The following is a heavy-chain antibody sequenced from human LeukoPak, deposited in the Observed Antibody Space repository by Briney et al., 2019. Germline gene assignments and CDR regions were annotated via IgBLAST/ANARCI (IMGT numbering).Heavy chain of an antibody. Sequence: GGSLRLSCAASGFTFTTYGMHRVRQAPGKGLEWVALVSNDGRSKYYVDSVKGRFTISRDTSKNTLYLQMNSLRPDDTAVYYCAKDRCRLDDCYFDYWGPGTLVTVSS. J-gene: IGHJ4*02. CDR1: GFTFTTYG. CDR3: AKDRCRLDDCYFDY. D-gene: IGHD2-21*01. CDR2: VSNDGRSK. V-gene: IGHV3-30*18.